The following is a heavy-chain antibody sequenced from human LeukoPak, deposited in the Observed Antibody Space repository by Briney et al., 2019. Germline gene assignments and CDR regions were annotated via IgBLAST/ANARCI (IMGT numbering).Heavy chain of an antibody. Sequence: SETLSLTCAVYGGSFSGYYWSWIRQPPGKGLEWIGEINHSGSTNYNSSLKSRVTISVDTSKNQFSLKLSSVTAADTAVYYCARGRLYTAMVRGSRWFDPWGQGTLVTVSS. J-gene: IGHJ5*02. CDR1: GGSFSGYY. V-gene: IGHV4-34*01. D-gene: IGHD5-18*01. CDR2: INHSGST. CDR3: ARGRLYTAMVRGSRWFDP.